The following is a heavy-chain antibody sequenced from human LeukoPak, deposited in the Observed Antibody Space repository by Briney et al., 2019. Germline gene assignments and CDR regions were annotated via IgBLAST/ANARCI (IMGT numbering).Heavy chain of an antibody. V-gene: IGHV3-33*01. CDR3: ARDNNYSYGMDV. CDR1: GFTFSSYG. Sequence: GGSLRLSCAASGFTFSSYGMHWVRQAPGKGLEWVAVIWYDGSNKYYADSVKGRITISRDNSKNMLYLQMNSLRAEDTAVYYWARDNNYSYGMDVGGQGTTVTVS. CDR2: IWYDGSNK. J-gene: IGHJ6*02.